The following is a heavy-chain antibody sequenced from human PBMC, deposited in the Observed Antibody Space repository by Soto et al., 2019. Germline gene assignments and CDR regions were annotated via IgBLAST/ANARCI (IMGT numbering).Heavy chain of an antibody. Sequence: EVQLVESGGTLVQPGGSLRLSCAASGFRFSIYSMNWVRQAPGKGLEWSAYITSDTKTIKYADSVKGRFTISRDNDNNSVYLQMNSLRDEDTAGYYCARSVEGHFDYWGQGTVVTVS. J-gene: IGHJ4*02. CDR3: ARSVEGHFDY. CDR1: GFRFSIYS. CDR2: ITSDTKTI. V-gene: IGHV3-48*02. D-gene: IGHD6-19*01.